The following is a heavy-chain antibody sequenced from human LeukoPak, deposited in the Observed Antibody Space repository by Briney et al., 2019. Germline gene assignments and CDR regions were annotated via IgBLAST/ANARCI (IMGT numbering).Heavy chain of an antibody. CDR2: IXXXGRT. V-gene: IGHV3-66*01. CDR1: GSXXSXXX. Sequence: GGSLRLSCAASGSXXSXXXXXXVXXXPGXXXXXVXXIXXXGRTXYAKSVKGRFTISRDNSKNKLYLQMNSLRAEDTAVYYCARXSGFRGYSFHFDYWGQGTLVTVSS. D-gene: IGHD5-18*01. CDR3: ARXSGFRGYSFHFDY. J-gene: IGHJ4*02.